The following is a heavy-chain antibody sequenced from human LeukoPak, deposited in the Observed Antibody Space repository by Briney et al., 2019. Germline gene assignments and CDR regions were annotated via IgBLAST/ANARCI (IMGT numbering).Heavy chain of an antibody. CDR2: IYTSGST. J-gene: IGHJ4*02. Sequence: SETLSLTCTASGGSISSYYWSWIRQPAGKGLEWIGRIYTSGSTNYNPSLKSRVTMSVDTSKNQFSLKLSSVTAADTAVYYCARERRYYDYVWGSYRTGYYFDYWGQGTLVTVSS. V-gene: IGHV4-4*07. CDR1: GGSISSYY. CDR3: ARERRYYDYVWGSYRTGYYFDY. D-gene: IGHD3-16*02.